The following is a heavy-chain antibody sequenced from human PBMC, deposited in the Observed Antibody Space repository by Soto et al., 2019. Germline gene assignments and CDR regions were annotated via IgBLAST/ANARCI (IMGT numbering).Heavy chain of an antibody. J-gene: IGHJ4*02. CDR1: GFTFSSYA. CDR3: AKAVDSSSWYRGGFDY. D-gene: IGHD6-13*01. V-gene: IGHV3-23*01. Sequence: GGSLRLSCAASGFTFSSYAMSWVRQAPGKGLEWVSAISGSGGSTYYADSVKGRFTISRDNSKNTLYLQMNSLRAEDTAVYYCAKAVDSSSWYRGGFDYWGQGTLVTVSS. CDR2: ISGSGGST.